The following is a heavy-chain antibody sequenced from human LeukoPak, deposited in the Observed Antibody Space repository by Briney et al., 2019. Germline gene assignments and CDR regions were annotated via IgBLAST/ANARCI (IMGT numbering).Heavy chain of an antibody. V-gene: IGHV4-39*01. D-gene: IGHD6-19*01. Sequence: PSETLSLTCTVSGCSISSSSYYWGWIRQPPGKGLEWIGSIYYSGNTYDNPSLKSRVTISVDTSKNQFSLKLSSVTATDTAVYSCARHVSGDYSSGWYRWFDPWGQGTLVTVSS. CDR1: GCSISSSSYY. J-gene: IGHJ5*02. CDR3: ARHVSGDYSSGWYRWFDP. CDR2: IYYSGNT.